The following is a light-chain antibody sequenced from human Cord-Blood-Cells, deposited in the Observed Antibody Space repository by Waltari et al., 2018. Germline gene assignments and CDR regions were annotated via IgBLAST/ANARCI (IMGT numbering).Light chain of an antibody. CDR3: QQSYSTPYT. V-gene: IGKV1-39*01. Sequence: DIQMTQSPSSLSASVVYRVTITCRATQSISSYLNWYQQKPGKAPKLLIYAASSLQSGVPSRFSGSGSVTDFTLTISSLQPEDFATYYCQQSYSTPYTFGQRTKLEIK. CDR2: AAS. CDR1: QSISSY. J-gene: IGKJ2*01.